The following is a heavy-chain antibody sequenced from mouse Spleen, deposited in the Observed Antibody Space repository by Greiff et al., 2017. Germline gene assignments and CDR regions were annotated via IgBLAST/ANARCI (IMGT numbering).Heavy chain of an antibody. CDR1: GYTFTSYW. CDR3: ARFPIYYFDY. CDR2: IDPSDSYT. J-gene: IGHJ2*01. V-gene: IGHV1-50*01. Sequence: QVQLQQSGAELVKPGASVKLSCKASGYTFTSYWMQWVKQRPGQGLEWIGEIDPSDSYTNYNQKFKGKATLTVDTSSSTAYMQLSSLTSEDSAVYYCARFPIYYFDYWGQGTTLTVSS.